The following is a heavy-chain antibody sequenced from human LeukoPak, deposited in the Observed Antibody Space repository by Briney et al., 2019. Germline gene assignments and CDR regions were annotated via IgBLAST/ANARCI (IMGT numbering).Heavy chain of an antibody. J-gene: IGHJ4*02. CDR3: AKHPGSGNFDY. Sequence: GGSLRLSCAASGFTFSTYAMSWVRQAPGKGLDWVSIISGGGGTTYHADSVKGRFTISRDNSKNTLYLQMNSLRAEDTALYYCAKHPGSGNFDYWGQGTLVTVSS. V-gene: IGHV3-23*01. CDR2: ISGGGGTT. D-gene: IGHD3-10*01. CDR1: GFTFSTYA.